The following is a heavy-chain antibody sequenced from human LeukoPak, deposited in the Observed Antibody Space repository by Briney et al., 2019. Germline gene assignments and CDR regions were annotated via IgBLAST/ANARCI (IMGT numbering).Heavy chain of an antibody. CDR2: ISYDGSNK. D-gene: IGHD3-16*02. J-gene: IGHJ4*02. Sequence: GGSLRLSCAASGFTFSSYAMHWVRQAPGKGLEWVAVISYDGSNKYYADSVKGRFTISRDNSKNTLYLQMNSLRAEDTAVYYCARDRISFIVISRGFDYWGQGTLVTVSS. CDR3: ARDRISFIVISRGFDY. V-gene: IGHV3-30*04. CDR1: GFTFSSYA.